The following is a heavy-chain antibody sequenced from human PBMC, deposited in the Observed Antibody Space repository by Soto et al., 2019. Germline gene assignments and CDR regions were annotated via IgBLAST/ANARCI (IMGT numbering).Heavy chain of an antibody. CDR1: GGSISSGDYY. CDR3: ARDARGSAAASGVGPYYYYMDV. CDR2: IYYSGST. Sequence: SETLSLTCTVSGGSISSGDYYWSWIRQPPGKGLEWIGYIYYSGSTNYNPSLKSRVTISVDTSKNQFSLKLSSVTAADTAVYYCARDARGSAAASGVGPYYYYMDVWGKGTTVTVSS. J-gene: IGHJ6*03. D-gene: IGHD6-13*01. V-gene: IGHV4-30-4*01.